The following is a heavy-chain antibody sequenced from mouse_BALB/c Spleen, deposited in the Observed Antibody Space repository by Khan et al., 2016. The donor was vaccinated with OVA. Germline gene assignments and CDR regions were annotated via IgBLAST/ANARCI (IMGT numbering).Heavy chain of an antibody. V-gene: IGHV5-6-5*01. J-gene: IGHJ1*01. D-gene: IGHD1-1*01. CDR2: ISSGGST. Sequence: EVELVESGGGLVKPGGSLKLSCAASGFTFSSYAMSWVRQTPEKRLEWVASISSGGSTYYPDSVKGRFTISRDNARNFLYLQMSSLRSEDTAMYYCARDYYYGTGYFDVWGAGTTVTVSS. CDR1: GFTFSSYA. CDR3: ARDYYYGTGYFDV.